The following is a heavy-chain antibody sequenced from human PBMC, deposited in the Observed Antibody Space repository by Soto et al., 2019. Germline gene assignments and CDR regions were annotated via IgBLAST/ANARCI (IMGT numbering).Heavy chain of an antibody. CDR2: ISAYNGNT. Sequence: ASVKVSCKASGYTFTSYGISWVRQAPGQGLEWMGWISAYNGNTNYAQKLQGRVTMTTDTSTSTAYMELRSLRSDDTAVYYCARDTLYYYGSGSYLPGAFDIWGQGTMVTVSS. V-gene: IGHV1-18*01. CDR3: ARDTLYYYGSGSYLPGAFDI. J-gene: IGHJ3*02. CDR1: GYTFTSYG. D-gene: IGHD3-10*01.